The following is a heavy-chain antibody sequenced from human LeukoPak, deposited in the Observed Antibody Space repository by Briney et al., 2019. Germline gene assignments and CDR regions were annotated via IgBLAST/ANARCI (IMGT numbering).Heavy chain of an antibody. D-gene: IGHD2-2*01. CDR3: AREGIYCSSTSCYEYYYYYGMDV. V-gene: IGHV3-30-3*01. J-gene: IGHJ6*02. Sequence: GRSLRLSCAASGFTFSSYAMHWVRQAPGKGLEWVAVISYDGSNKYYAGSVKGRFTISRDNSKNTLYLQMNSLRAEDTAVYYCAREGIYCSSTSCYEYYYYYGMDVWGQGTTVTVSS. CDR2: ISYDGSNK. CDR1: GFTFSSYA.